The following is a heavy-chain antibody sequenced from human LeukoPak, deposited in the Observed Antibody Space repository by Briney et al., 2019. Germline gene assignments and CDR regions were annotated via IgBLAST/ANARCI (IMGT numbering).Heavy chain of an antibody. CDR3: ARFYYDSSGYGVDY. CDR2: IYHSGST. J-gene: IGHJ4*02. V-gene: IGHV4-4*02. CDR1: GGSISSSNW. D-gene: IGHD3-22*01. Sequence: SETLSLTCAVSGGSISSSNWWSWVRQPPGKGLERIGEIYHSGSTNYNPSLKSRVTISVDKSKNQFSLKLSSVTAADTAVYYCARFYYDSSGYGVDYWGQGTLVTVSS.